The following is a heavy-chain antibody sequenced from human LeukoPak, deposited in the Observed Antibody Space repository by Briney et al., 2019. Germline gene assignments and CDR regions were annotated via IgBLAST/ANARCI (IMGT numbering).Heavy chain of an antibody. D-gene: IGHD5-12*01. CDR3: ARVGYSGYDSRPVFNY. V-gene: IGHV1-3*04. CDR1: GYTFTNYA. J-gene: IGHJ4*02. Sequence: ASVKVSCKASGYTFTNYALHWVRQAPGQRLEWMGWINTGNGNTKYSQRFQGRVTITRATSASTAYMELSSLRSEDTAVYYCARVGYSGYDSRPVFNYWGQGTLVTVSS. CDR2: INTGNGNT.